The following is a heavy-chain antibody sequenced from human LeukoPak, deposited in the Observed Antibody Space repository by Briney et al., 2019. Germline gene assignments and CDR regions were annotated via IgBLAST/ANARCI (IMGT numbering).Heavy chain of an antibody. CDR3: ASSPPFYDFWSGYLNFDY. V-gene: IGHV1-69*13. J-gene: IGHJ4*02. D-gene: IGHD3-3*01. CDR2: IIPIFGTA. Sequence: SVKVSCKASGGTFSSYAISWVRQAPGQGLEWMGGIIPIFGTANYAQKFQGRVTITADESTSTAYMELSSLRSEDTAVYYCASSPPFYDFWSGYLNFDYWGQGTLVTVSS. CDR1: GGTFSSYA.